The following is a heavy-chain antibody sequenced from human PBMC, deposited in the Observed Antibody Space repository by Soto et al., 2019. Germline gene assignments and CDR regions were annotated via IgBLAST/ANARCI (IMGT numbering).Heavy chain of an antibody. CDR2: ISYDESDK. J-gene: IGHJ4*02. CDR1: GFRFSTYA. V-gene: IGHV3-30*18. D-gene: IGHD3-22*01. Sequence: GGSLRLSCAASGFRFSTYAMHWVRQAPGKGLEWVAVISYDESDKLYADSVKGRFTISKDNSKNTLYLQMNSLRVEDTALYYCVKSQFSDSGGYPLASWGQGTLVTVSS. CDR3: VKSQFSDSGGYPLAS.